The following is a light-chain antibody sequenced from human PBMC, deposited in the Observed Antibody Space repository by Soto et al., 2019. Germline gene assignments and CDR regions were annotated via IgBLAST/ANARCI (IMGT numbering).Light chain of an antibody. CDR1: QGIRND. CDR2: DAS. J-gene: IGKJ1*01. CDR3: QQYETFSGT. Sequence: AIQMTQSPSSLSASVGDRVTTSCRASQGIRNDLAWYQQKPGKAPKLLIYDASALPRGVPSRFSGSGSGTKFTLTIASLQPDDFATYYCQQYETFSGTFGPGTKVDIK. V-gene: IGKV1-13*02.